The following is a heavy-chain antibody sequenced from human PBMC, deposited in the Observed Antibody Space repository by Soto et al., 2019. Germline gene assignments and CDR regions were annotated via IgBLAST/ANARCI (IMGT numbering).Heavy chain of an antibody. CDR1: GFTFSDYY. D-gene: IGHD3-9*01. V-gene: IGHV3-11*01. Sequence: PGGSLRLSCAASGFTFSDYYMSWIRQAPGKGLEWVSYISSSGSTIYYADSVKGRFTISRDNAKNSLYLQMNSLRAEDTAVYYCARDGGGSSVLRYFDWPYYYYGMDVWGQGTTVTVSS. J-gene: IGHJ6*02. CDR2: ISSSGSTI. CDR3: ARDGGGSSVLRYFDWPYYYYGMDV.